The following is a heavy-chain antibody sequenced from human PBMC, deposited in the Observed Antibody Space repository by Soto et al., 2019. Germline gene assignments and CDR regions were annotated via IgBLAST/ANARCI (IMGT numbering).Heavy chain of an antibody. CDR3: ARSIVVVTALDY. CDR1: GYTFTSYA. J-gene: IGHJ4*02. V-gene: IGHV1-3*01. CDR2: INAGNGNT. D-gene: IGHD2-21*02. Sequence: EASVKVSCKASGYTFTSYAMHWVRQAPGQRLEWMGWINAGNGNTKYSQKFQGRVTITRDTSASTAYMELSSLRSEDTAVYYCARSIVVVTALDYGGQGTLVTVSS.